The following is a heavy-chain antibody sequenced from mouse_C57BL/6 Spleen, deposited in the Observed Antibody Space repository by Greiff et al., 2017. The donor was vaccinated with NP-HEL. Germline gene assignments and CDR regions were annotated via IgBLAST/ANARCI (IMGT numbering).Heavy chain of an antibody. CDR2: IYPGSGST. J-gene: IGHJ1*03. CDR1: GYTFTSYW. Sequence: QVQLQQPGAELVKPGASVKMSCKASGYTFTSYWITWVKQRPGQGLEWIGDIYPGSGSTNYNEKFKSKATLTVDSSSSTAYLQLSSLTTEDSAVYYCARRGWGSSWYFDVWGTGTTVTVSS. CDR3: ARRGWGSSWYFDV. V-gene: IGHV1-55*01. D-gene: IGHD1-1*01.